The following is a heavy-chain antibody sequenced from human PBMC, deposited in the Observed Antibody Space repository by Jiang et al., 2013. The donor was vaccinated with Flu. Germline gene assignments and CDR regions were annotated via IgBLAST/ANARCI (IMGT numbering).Heavy chain of an antibody. J-gene: IGHJ6*02. D-gene: IGHD4-11*01. CDR3: ARDLVTTVTTGGSRYYYYYGMDV. Sequence: GAEVKKPGASVKVSCKASGYTFTSYYMHWVRQAPGQGLEWMGIINPSGGSTSYAQKFQGRVTMTRDTSTSTVYMELSSLRSEDTAVYYCARDLVTTVTTGGSRYYYYYGMDVWGQGTTVTV. V-gene: IGHV1-46*01. CDR2: INPSGGST. CDR1: GYTFTSYY.